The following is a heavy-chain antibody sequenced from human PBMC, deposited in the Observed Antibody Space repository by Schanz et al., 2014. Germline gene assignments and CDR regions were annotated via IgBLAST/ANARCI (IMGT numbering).Heavy chain of an antibody. CDR2: ISYDGSTK. Sequence: QPVMSLRLSFAASGFTFNFYGIHFVRPAPGKGPEWVPVISYDGSTKYYADSVKGRFTISRDNSKNTVYLQMDGLRVEDTAVYYCARDDVAMVPEYFMAGCGKGPPV. CDR3: ARDDVAMVPEYFMAG. CDR1: GFTFNFYG. D-gene: IGHD5-18*01. J-gene: IGHJ6*03. V-gene: IGHV3-33*01.